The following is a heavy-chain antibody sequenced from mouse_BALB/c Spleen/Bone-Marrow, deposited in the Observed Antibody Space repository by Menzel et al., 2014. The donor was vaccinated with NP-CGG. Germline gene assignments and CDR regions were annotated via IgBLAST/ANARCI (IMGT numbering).Heavy chain of an antibody. CDR2: ISYSGST. CDR3: ARSGSSGYHYYAMDY. J-gene: IGHJ4*01. CDR1: GDSITSGY. D-gene: IGHD3-1*01. V-gene: IGHV3-8*02. Sequence: VHVKQSGPSLVKPSQTLSLTCSVTGDSITSGYWNWIRKFPGNKLEYMGYISYSGSTYYNPSLKSRISITRDTSKTLYYLQLNSVTTKDTATYYCARSGSSGYHYYAMDYWGQGTSVTVSS.